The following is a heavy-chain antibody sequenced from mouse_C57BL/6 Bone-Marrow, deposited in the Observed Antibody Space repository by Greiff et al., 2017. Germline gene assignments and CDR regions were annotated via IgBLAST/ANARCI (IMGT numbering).Heavy chain of an antibody. J-gene: IGHJ1*03. CDR3: ARERTTVRYFDV. V-gene: IGHV1-81*01. CDR2: IYPRSGNT. Sequence: QVQLQQSGAELARPGASVKLSCKASGYTFTSYGISWVKQRTGQGLEWIGEIYPRSGNTYYNEKFKGKATLTADKSSSTAYMELRSLTSEDSAVYFCARERTTVRYFDVWGTGTTVTVSS. CDR1: GYTFTSYG. D-gene: IGHD1-1*01.